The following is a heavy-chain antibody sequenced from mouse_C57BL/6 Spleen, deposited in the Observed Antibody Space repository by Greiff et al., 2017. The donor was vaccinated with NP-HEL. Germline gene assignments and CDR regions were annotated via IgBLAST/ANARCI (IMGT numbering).Heavy chain of an antibody. D-gene: IGHD2-4*01. CDR2: ISYDGSN. V-gene: IGHV3-6*01. CDR3: ARSYYDYVAY. Sequence: ESGPGLVKPSQSLSLTCSVTGYSITSGYYWNWIRQFPGNKLEWMGYISYDGSNNYNPSLKNRISITRDTSKNQFFLKLNSVTTEDTATYYCARSYYDYVAYWGQGTLVTVSA. CDR1: GYSITSGYY. J-gene: IGHJ3*01.